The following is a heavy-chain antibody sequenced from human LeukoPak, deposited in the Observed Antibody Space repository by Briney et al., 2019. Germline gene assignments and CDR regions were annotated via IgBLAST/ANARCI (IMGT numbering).Heavy chain of an antibody. Sequence: PSETLPLTCTVSVGSISSSSYYWGWIRQPPGKGLEWIGSIYYSGSTYYNPSLKRRVTISVDTSKNQFSLKLSSVTAADTAVYYCARGEGWFDPWGQGTLVTVSS. J-gene: IGHJ5*02. CDR1: VGSISSSSYY. V-gene: IGHV4-39*01. CDR2: IYYSGST. CDR3: ARGEGWFDP.